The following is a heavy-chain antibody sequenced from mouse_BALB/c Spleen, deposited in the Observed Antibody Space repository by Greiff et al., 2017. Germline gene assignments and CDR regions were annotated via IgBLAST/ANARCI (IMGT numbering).Heavy chain of an antibody. CDR3: ARGNYGYNYFDY. Sequence: EVKLVESGGGLVQPGGSLKLSCAASGFTFSSCGMSWVRQTPDKRLELVATINSNGGSTYYPDSVKGRFTISRDNAKNTLYLQMSSLKSEDTAMYYCARGNYGYNYFDYWGQGTTLTVSS. CDR2: INSNGGST. D-gene: IGHD1-2*01. CDR1: GFTFSSCG. V-gene: IGHV5-6-3*01. J-gene: IGHJ2*01.